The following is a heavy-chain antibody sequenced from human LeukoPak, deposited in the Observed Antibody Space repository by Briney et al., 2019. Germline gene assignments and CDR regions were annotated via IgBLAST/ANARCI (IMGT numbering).Heavy chain of an antibody. Sequence: SETLSLTCTVSGGSINRYYWSWIRQPPGKGLEWIGYIYYSGSTNYKPSLKSRVTISVDTSKNQFSLRLSSVTAADTAVYYCARVTGYMTEDYFDYWGQGTLITVSS. CDR2: IYYSGST. CDR1: GGSINRYY. CDR3: ARVTGYMTEDYFDY. V-gene: IGHV4-59*01. J-gene: IGHJ4*02. D-gene: IGHD6-13*01.